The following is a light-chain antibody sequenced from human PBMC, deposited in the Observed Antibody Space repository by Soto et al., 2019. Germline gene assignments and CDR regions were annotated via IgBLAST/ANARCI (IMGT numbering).Light chain of an antibody. CDR3: QVWDSGSAHVL. CDR2: SDT. V-gene: IGLV3-21*01. CDR1: NIGSKG. Sequence: SYELTQPPSVSVAPGETASISWGGNNIGSKGVHWYQQKPGQAPVLVIYSDTDLPPVIPERFSGSNSANMATLTISRVEAGDDADYYCQVWDSGSAHVLFGGGTKLTVL. J-gene: IGLJ2*01.